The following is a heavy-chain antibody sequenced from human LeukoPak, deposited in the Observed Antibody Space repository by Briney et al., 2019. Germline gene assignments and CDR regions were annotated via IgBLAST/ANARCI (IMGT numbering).Heavy chain of an antibody. CDR2: FDPEDGET. V-gene: IGHV1-24*01. J-gene: IGHJ4*02. CDR3: ATDGSGSYYNIHMRQFDY. D-gene: IGHD3-10*01. CDR1: GYTLTEVS. Sequence: ASVKVSCKVSGYTLTEVSMHWVRQAPGKGLEWMGGFDPEDGETIYAQKFQGRVTMTEDTSTDTAYMELSSLRSEDTAVYYCATDGSGSYYNIHMRQFDYWGQGTLVTVSS.